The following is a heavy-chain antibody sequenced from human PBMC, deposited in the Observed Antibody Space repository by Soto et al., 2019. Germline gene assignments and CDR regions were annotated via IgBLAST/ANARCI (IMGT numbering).Heavy chain of an antibody. J-gene: IGHJ4*02. CDR3: ARVRWFDC. CDR2: ISGSDT. CDR1: GFIFSSHP. V-gene: IGHV3-23*01. Sequence: GGSLRLSCAASGFIFSSHPGTWVRQAPGKGLEWVSVISGSDTYYADSVKGRFTISRDNAKNSLYLQMNSLRDEDTAVYYCARVRWFDCWGQGTLVTVSS. D-gene: IGHD4-17*01.